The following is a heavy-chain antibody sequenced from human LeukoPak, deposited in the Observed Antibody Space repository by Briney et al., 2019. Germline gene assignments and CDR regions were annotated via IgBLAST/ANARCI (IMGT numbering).Heavy chain of an antibody. D-gene: IGHD4-17*01. CDR3: AKHQFHTVTTNYFDY. J-gene: IGHJ4*02. Sequence: ASETLSLTCTVSGGSISSSSYYWGWIRQPPGKGLEWIGSIYYSGSTYYNPSLKSRVTISVDTSKSQFSLKLSSVTAADTAVYYCAKHQFHTVTTNYFDYWGQGTLVTVSS. CDR1: GGSISSSSYY. V-gene: IGHV4-39*01. CDR2: IYYSGST.